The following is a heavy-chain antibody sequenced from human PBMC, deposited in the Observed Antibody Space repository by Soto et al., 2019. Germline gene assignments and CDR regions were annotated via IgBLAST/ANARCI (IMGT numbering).Heavy chain of an antibody. D-gene: IGHD3-3*01. CDR2: ISYDAKHK. CDR3: AKGAVQDLWSGYYTLFDY. Sequence: ESGGGVVPPGRSLRLSCAASGFTFSTYGMHWVRQAPGKGLEWVAVISYDAKHKYYADSLKGRFTISRDNSKNTLYLQMNSLRAEDTAVYYCAKGAVQDLWSGYYTLFDYWGQGTLVTVSS. CDR1: GFTFSTYG. V-gene: IGHV3-30*18. J-gene: IGHJ4*02.